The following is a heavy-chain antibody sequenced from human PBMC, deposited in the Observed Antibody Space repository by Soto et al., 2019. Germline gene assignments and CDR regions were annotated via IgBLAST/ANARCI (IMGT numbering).Heavy chain of an antibody. D-gene: IGHD2-15*01. CDR3: ARDPRFSHYCSGGSCYSGNWFDP. V-gene: IGHV1-18*01. CDR2: ISAYNGNT. CDR1: GYTFTSYG. J-gene: IGHJ5*02. Sequence: QVQLVQSGAEVKKPGASVKVSCKASGYTFTSYGISWVRQAPGQGLEWMGWISAYNGNTNYAQKLQGRVTMTTDTSTSTAYMELRSMRSDDTAVDYCARDPRFSHYCSGGSCYSGNWFDPWGQGTLVTVSS.